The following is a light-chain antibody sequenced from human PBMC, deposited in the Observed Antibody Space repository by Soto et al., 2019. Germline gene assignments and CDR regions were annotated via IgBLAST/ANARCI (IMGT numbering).Light chain of an antibody. V-gene: IGKV1-39*01. CDR2: SAS. CDR3: QQTYSAPHT. J-gene: IGKJ2*01. Sequence: DIQMTQSPSSLSASVGDRFTITFRASQTISNFLKWYQEKPGKAPTLLIYSASSLQRGVPANFSGSGSGADFTLTISHVRPEDLATYYCQQTYSAPHTFGQGPRWIS. CDR1: QTISNF.